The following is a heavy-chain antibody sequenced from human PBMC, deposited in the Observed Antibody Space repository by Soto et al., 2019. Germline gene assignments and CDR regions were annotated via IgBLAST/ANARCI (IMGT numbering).Heavy chain of an antibody. CDR1: GYPFTSYG. Sequence: GSVKVSCKASGYPFTSYGISLVRQAPGHGLEWMGWISAYNGNTNYAQKLQGRVTMTTDTSTSTAYMELRSLRSDDTAVYYCARDQRYCSSTSCPRAWFDPWGQGTLVTVSS. CDR3: ARDQRYCSSTSCPRAWFDP. J-gene: IGHJ5*02. V-gene: IGHV1-18*01. D-gene: IGHD2-2*01. CDR2: ISAYNGNT.